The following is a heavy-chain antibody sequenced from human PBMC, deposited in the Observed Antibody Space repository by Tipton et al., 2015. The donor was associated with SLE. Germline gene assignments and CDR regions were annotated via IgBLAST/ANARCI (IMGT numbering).Heavy chain of an antibody. CDR2: IYTRGST. CDR1: GGSISSYY. V-gene: IGHV4-4*07. Sequence: TLSLTCTVSGGSISSYYWSWIRQPAGKGLEWIGRIYTRGSTNYNPSLKSRVTMSVDTSKNQFSLTLSSVTAADTAVYYCARDQGAGSSGNWFDPWGQGTLVTVSS. CDR3: ARDQGAGSSGNWFDP. J-gene: IGHJ5*02. D-gene: IGHD6-13*01.